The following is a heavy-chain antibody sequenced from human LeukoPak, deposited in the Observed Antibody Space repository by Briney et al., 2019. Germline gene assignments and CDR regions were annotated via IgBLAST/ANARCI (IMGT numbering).Heavy chain of an antibody. D-gene: IGHD3-22*01. Sequence: GGSLRLSCTASGFTFSSYTMSWVRPAPGKGLEWVSSISGSGGSTYYTDSVKGRFTISRDNSKNTLYLQMNSLRAEDTAIYYCARNYDSSLIRWFDLWGQGTLVTVS. J-gene: IGHJ5*02. CDR1: GFTFSSYT. CDR3: ARNYDSSLIRWFDL. V-gene: IGHV3-23*01. CDR2: ISGSGGST.